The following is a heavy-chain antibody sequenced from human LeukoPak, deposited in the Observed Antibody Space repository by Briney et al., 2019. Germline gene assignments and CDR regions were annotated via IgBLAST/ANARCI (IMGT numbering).Heavy chain of an antibody. V-gene: IGHV3-74*01. CDR3: AKGYSISSRAEYFQH. D-gene: IGHD6-13*01. CDR2: INSDGTNT. J-gene: IGHJ1*01. Sequence: GGSLRLSCAASEFTFSTYCMHWVRQAPGKGLVWVSRINSDGTNTDYADSVKGRFTISRDNSKNTLFLQMNSLRTEDTAVYFCAKGYSISSRAEYFQHWGQGTLVIVSS. CDR1: EFTFSTYC.